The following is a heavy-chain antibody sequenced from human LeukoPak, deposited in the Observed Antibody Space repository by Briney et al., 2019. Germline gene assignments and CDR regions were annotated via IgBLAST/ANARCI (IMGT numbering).Heavy chain of an antibody. CDR2: IYHSGST. D-gene: IGHD3-10*01. CDR1: GGSISSYY. V-gene: IGHV4-59*12. CDR3: ARDLMEAFDI. Sequence: PSETLSLTCTVSGGSISSYYWSWIRQPPGKGLEWIGYIYHSGSTYYNPSLKSRVTISVDRSKNQFSLKLSSVTAADTAVYYCARDLMEAFDIWGQGTMVTVSS. J-gene: IGHJ3*02.